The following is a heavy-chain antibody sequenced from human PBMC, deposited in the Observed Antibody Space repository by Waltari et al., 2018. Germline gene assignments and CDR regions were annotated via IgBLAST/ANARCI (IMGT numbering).Heavy chain of an antibody. Sequence: QVPLVQSGAEVKKPAASVTGSCLASASTFTDNYMHWVRQAPGQGLEWMGWINPNNGGTNYAQKFQGRVTMTRDTSISTAFMDLSRLKSDDTAVYFCARGDPSVYYTSHMDVWGKGTTVTVSS. V-gene: IGHV1-2*02. D-gene: IGHD3-3*01. CDR3: ARGDPSVYYTSHMDV. CDR2: INPNNGGT. CDR1: ASTFTDNY. J-gene: IGHJ6*03.